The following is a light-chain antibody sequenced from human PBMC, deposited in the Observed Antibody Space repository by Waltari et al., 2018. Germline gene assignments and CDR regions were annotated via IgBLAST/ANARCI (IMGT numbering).Light chain of an antibody. Sequence: EIVLTQSPASLSFSPGERATLSCRASQSVGTYLAWYQQRPGQSPRLLIYDASYRATGIPGRFSGSGSETDFTLTISSLQPEDFAVYYCQQRRSWPLTFGGGTRVQI. CDR3: QQRRSWPLT. CDR1: QSVGTY. J-gene: IGKJ4*01. CDR2: DAS. V-gene: IGKV3-11*01.